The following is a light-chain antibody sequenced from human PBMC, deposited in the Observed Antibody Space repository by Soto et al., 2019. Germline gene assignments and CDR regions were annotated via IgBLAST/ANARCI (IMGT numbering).Light chain of an antibody. CDR2: GNS. Sequence: QSVLTQPPSVSGAPGQRVTISCTGSSSNIGAGYDVHWYQHLPGTAPKLLIYGNSNRPSGVPDRFSGSKSGTSASLGITGLQAEGGGDYYRPSYDSSLSAYVFGTGTKLTVL. CDR3: PSYDSSLSAYV. J-gene: IGLJ1*01. V-gene: IGLV1-40*01. CDR1: SSNIGAGYD.